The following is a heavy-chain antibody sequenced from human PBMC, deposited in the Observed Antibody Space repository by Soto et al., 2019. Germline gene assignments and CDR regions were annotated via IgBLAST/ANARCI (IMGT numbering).Heavy chain of an antibody. CDR3: AKAIENYSTGYYKPFYYFGVDV. J-gene: IGHJ6*02. CDR2: MNPNSGNT. Sequence: ASVKVSCKASGYTFTSYDINWVRQATGQGLEWMGWMNPNSGNTGYAQKFQGRVTMTRNTPISTAYMELSSLRSEDTAVYYCAKAIENYSTGYYKPFYYFGVDVWGQGTTVTVS. CDR1: GYTFTSYD. D-gene: IGHD3-22*01. V-gene: IGHV1-8*01.